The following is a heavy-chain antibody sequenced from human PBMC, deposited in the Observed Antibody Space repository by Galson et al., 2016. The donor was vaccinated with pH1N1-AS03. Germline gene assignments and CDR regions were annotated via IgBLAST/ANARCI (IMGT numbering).Heavy chain of an antibody. CDR3: AIWLITATLPLLGDL. CDR2: ISGNGGTT. Sequence: SLRLSCAASGFSFSSYAMSWVRQAPGKGLDWVSTISGNGGTTHHADSVKGRFTISRDNPKDTVYLQMSSLRVEDTAVYYCAIWLITATLPLLGDLWGQGTVVTVSS. V-gene: IGHV3-23*01. D-gene: IGHD2-15*01. CDR1: GFSFSSYA. J-gene: IGHJ5*02.